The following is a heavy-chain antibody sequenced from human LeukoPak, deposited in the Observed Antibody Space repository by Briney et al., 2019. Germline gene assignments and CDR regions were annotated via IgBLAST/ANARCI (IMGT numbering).Heavy chain of an antibody. CDR2: ISYDGSNK. J-gene: IGHJ4*02. CDR3: ARGGYCSGGSCYSSWSNY. CDR1: GFTFSSYA. D-gene: IGHD2-15*01. V-gene: IGHV3-30*04. Sequence: GGSLRLSCAASGFTFSSYAMHWVRQAPGKGLEWVAVISYDGSNKYYADSVKGRFTISRDNSKNTLYLQMNSLRAEGTAVYYCARGGYCSGGSCYSSWSNYWGQGTLVTVSS.